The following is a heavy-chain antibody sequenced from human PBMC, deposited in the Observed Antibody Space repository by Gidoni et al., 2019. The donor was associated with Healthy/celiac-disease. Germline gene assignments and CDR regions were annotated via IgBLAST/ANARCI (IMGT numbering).Heavy chain of an antibody. CDR2: IYYSGST. CDR3: ARHPLEDSSGWTRGYFDY. CDR1: GGSISSYY. V-gene: IGHV4-59*08. Sequence: QVQLQESGPGLVKPSETLSLTCTVSGGSISSYYWSWIRQPPGKGLEWIGYIYYSGSTNYNPSLKSRVTISVDTSKNQFSLKLSSVTAADTAVYYCARHPLEDSSGWTRGYFDYWGQGTLVTVSS. D-gene: IGHD6-19*01. J-gene: IGHJ4*02.